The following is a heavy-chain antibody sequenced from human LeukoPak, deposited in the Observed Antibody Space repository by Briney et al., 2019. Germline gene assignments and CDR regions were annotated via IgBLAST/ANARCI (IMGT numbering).Heavy chain of an antibody. J-gene: IGHJ3*02. CDR3: ARDLVTVTKGFDS. CDR2: ISYIGST. V-gene: IGHV4-59*11. Sequence: SETLSLTCAVSDDSFSSHYWTWIRQPPGKGLEWIGYISYIGSTNYNPSLKSRVTISIDTSKNQFSLKLSSVTAADTAVYYCARDLVTVTKGFDSWGQGTMVSVSS. D-gene: IGHD4-17*01. CDR1: DDSFSSHY.